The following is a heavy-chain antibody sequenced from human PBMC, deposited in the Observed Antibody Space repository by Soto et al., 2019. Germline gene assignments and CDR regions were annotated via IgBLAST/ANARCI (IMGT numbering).Heavy chain of an antibody. Sequence: EVQLVQSGAEVKKPGESLKISCKGSGYSFTSYWIGWVRQMPGKGLEWMGIIYPGDSDTRYSPSFQGQVTISADKSISTAYLQWSSLKASDTAMYHCARQRRYCSSTSCYEGSSFDYWGQGTLVTVSS. CDR2: IYPGDSDT. J-gene: IGHJ4*02. CDR1: GYSFTSYW. D-gene: IGHD2-2*01. V-gene: IGHV5-51*01. CDR3: ARQRRYCSSTSCYEGSSFDY.